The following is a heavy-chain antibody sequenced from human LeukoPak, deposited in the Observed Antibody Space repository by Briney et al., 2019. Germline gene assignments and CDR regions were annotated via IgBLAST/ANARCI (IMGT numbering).Heavy chain of an antibody. CDR2: IDWDDDK. CDR1: GLSLSTSGMC. V-gene: IGHV2-70*11. CDR3: ARVNVGYYYDSSGYYYSAFDI. D-gene: IGHD3-22*01. J-gene: IGHJ3*02. Sequence: SGPTLVEPTQTLTLTCTFSGLSLSTSGMCVSWIRQPPGKALEWLARIDWDDDKYYSTSLKTRLTISKDTSKNQVVLTMTNMDPVDTATYYCARVNVGYYYDSSGYYYSAFDIWGQGTMVTVSS.